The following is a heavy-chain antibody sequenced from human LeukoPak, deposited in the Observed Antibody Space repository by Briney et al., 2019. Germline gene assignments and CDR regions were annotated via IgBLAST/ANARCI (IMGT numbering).Heavy chain of an antibody. Sequence: GGSLRLSCAASGFTFRSYWMHWVRQAPGKGLVWVSRSNSDGSSTTYADSVKGRFTVSRDSAKNTLYLQMNSLRAEDTAVYYCAREDFNDYYFDYWGQGTLVTVSS. V-gene: IGHV3-74*01. J-gene: IGHJ4*02. CDR1: GFTFRSYW. D-gene: IGHD2-21*02. CDR2: SNSDGSST. CDR3: AREDFNDYYFDY.